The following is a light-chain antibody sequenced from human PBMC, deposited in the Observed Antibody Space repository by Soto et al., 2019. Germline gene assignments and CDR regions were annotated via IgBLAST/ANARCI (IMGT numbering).Light chain of an antibody. V-gene: IGKV3-15*01. J-gene: IGKJ4*01. CDR3: PHYNNLPLT. CDR2: GVS. Sequence: EIVMTQSPATLSVSPGEGATLSCRASQSVRSDLAWYQHKPGLAPRLLIYGVSTRATGIPVRFSGSGSGTEFTLSISSLQSEESAIYYCPHYNNLPLTFGGGTKVDIK. CDR1: QSVRSD.